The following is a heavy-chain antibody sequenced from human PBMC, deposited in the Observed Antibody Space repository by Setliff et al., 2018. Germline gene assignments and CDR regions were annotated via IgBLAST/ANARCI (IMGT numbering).Heavy chain of an antibody. Sequence: ASVKVSCKASGGSLNGYSVSWVRQAPGQGLEFLGRIILIFGTPNYAQVRDRVTMTRDTSISTGYMELSRLRSDDTAVYYCARIGPSNWGIRGYNWLDPWGQGTLVTVSS. CDR2: IILIFGTP. CDR3: ARIGPSNWGIRGYNWLDP. J-gene: IGHJ5*02. CDR1: GGSLNGYS. D-gene: IGHD6-13*01. V-gene: IGHV1-2*02.